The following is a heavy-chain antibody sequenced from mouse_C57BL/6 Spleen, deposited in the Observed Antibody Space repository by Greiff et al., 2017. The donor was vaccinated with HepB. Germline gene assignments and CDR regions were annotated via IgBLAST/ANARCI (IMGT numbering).Heavy chain of an antibody. Sequence: EVQLQQSGPELVKPGASVKIPCKASGYTFTDYNMDWVKQSHGKSLEWIGDINPNNGGTIYNQKFKGKATLTVDKSSSTAYMELRSLTSEDTAVYYCARGHYYGSSYDAMDYWGQVTSVTVSS. D-gene: IGHD1-1*01. J-gene: IGHJ4*01. CDR3: ARGHYYGSSYDAMDY. CDR2: INPNNGGT. V-gene: IGHV1-18*01. CDR1: GYTFTDYN.